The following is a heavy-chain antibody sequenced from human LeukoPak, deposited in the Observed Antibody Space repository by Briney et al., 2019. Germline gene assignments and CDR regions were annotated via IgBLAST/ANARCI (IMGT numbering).Heavy chain of an antibody. CDR3: ARWGITRFDY. CDR2: ISSSSNTM. J-gene: IGHJ4*02. D-gene: IGHD3-10*01. V-gene: IGHV3-48*03. CDR1: GFTFSSYE. Sequence: QPGGSLRLSCAASGFTFSSYEMNWVRQAPGKGLEWVSYISSSSNTMYYADSVKGRFTISRDNAKNSLYLQMNSLRDEDTAVYYCARWGITRFDYWGQGTLVTVSS.